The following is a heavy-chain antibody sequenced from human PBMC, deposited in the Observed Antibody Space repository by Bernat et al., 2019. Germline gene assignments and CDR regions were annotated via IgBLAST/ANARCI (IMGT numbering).Heavy chain of an antibody. J-gene: IGHJ6*02. CDR3: ASGVSYYYGSGSYYYYGMDV. Sequence: QVQLQESGPGLVKPSQTLSLTCTVSGGSISSGSYYWSWIRQPAGKGLEWIGRIYTNGSTNYNPSLKSRVTISVDTSKNQFSLKLSSVTAADTAVYYCASGVSYYYGSGSYYYYGMDVWGQGTTVTVSS. V-gene: IGHV4-61*02. CDR2: IYTNGST. CDR1: GGSISSGSYY. D-gene: IGHD3-10*01.